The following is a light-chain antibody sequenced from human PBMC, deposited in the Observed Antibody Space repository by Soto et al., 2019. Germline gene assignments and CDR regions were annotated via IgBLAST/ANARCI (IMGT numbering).Light chain of an antibody. CDR1: QSLLHSNGYNY. J-gene: IGKJ2*01. Sequence: DIVMTQSPLSLPVTPGEPASISCRSSQSLLHSNGYNYLDWYLQKPGQSPQLLIYLGSNRASGVPDRFSGSGSGTDFTLKIGRVEAEDVGVYYCMQALQTPTYTFGQGTKLEIK. CDR3: MQALQTPTYT. V-gene: IGKV2-28*01. CDR2: LGS.